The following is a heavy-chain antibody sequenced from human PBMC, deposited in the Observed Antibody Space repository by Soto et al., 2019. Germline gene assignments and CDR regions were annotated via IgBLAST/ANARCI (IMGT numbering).Heavy chain of an antibody. CDR2: LSSSSSTI. J-gene: IGHJ3*02. V-gene: IGHV3-48*02. CDR3: ARDRRHVVVTAIDAFDI. Sequence: GGSLRLSCAASGFTFSSYSMNWARQAPGKGLEWVSQLSSSSSTIYYADSVQGRFTISSDNAKNLLYLQMNSLRDERTAVYYCARDRRHVVVTAIDAFDISGQGTTVTVPS. CDR1: GFTFSSYS. D-gene: IGHD2-21*02.